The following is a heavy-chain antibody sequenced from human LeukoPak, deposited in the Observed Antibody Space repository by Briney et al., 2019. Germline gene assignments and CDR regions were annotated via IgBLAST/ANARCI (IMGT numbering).Heavy chain of an antibody. CDR1: GGSISSFH. J-gene: IGHJ6*02. D-gene: IGHD2-15*01. CDR3: ARGRGYCSGGSCYANYYYYGMDV. Sequence: KASETLSLTCTVSGGSISSFHWSWIRQPPRKGLEWIGHIYYSGSTHYNPSLKSRVTISVDTSKNQFSLKLSSVTAADTAVYYCARGRGYCSGGSCYANYYYYGMDVWGQGTTVTVSS. V-gene: IGHV4-59*12. CDR2: IYYSGST.